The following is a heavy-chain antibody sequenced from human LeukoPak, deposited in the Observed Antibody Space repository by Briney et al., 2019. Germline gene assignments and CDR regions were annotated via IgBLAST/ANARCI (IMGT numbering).Heavy chain of an antibody. D-gene: IGHD3-9*01. CDR3: ARRPPELRYFDWLIFDY. J-gene: IGHJ4*02. V-gene: IGHV3-23*01. Sequence: GGSLRLSCAASGFTFSSYAMSWVRQAPGKGLEWVSAISGSGVSTYYADSVKGRFTISRDNSKNTLYLQMNSLRAEDTAVYYCARRPPELRYFDWLIFDYWGQGTLVTVSS. CDR1: GFTFSSYA. CDR2: ISGSGVST.